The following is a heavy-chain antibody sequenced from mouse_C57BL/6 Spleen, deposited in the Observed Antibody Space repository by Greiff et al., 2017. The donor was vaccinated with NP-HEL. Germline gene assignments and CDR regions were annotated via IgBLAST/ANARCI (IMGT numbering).Heavy chain of an antibody. CDR2: IDPSDSYT. CDR1: GYTFTSYW. CDR3: ARFSPYAMDY. J-gene: IGHJ4*01. Sequence: VQLQQPGAELVMPGASVKLSCKASGYTFTSYWMHWVKQRPGQGLEWIGEIDPSDSYTNYNQQFKGKSTLTVDKSSSTAYMQLSSLTSEDSAVYYCARFSPYAMDYWGQGTSVTVSS. V-gene: IGHV1-69*01.